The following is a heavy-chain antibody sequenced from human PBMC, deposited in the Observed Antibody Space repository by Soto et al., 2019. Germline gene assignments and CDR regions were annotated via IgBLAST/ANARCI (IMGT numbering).Heavy chain of an antibody. CDR1: GFTFSNAW. J-gene: IGHJ6*02. V-gene: IGHV3-15*01. D-gene: IGHD3-16*01. Sequence: GGCLRLSCAASGFTFSNAWMSWVRQAPGKGLEWVGRIKSKTDGGTTDYAAPVKGRFTISRDDSKNTLYLQMNSLKTEDTAVYYCTTDLWVADYYYYGMDVWGQGTTVTVSS. CDR3: TTDLWVADYYYYGMDV. CDR2: IKSKTDGGTT.